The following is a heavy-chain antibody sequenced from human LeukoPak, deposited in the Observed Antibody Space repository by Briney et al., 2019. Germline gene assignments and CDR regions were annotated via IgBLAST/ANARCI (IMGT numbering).Heavy chain of an antibody. V-gene: IGHV1-69*05. CDR2: IIPIFGTA. Sequence: SVKVSCKASGGTFSSYAISWVRQAPGQGLEWMGGIIPIFGTANYAQKFQGRVTITTDESTSTAYMELSSLRSEDTAVYYCARGPRLRYFDWFDYWGQGTLVTVCS. D-gene: IGHD3-9*01. CDR3: ARGPRLRYFDWFDY. J-gene: IGHJ4*02. CDR1: GGTFSSYA.